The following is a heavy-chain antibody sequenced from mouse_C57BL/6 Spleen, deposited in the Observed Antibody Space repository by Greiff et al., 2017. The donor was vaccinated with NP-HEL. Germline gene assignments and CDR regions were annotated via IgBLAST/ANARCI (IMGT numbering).Heavy chain of an antibody. Sequence: VQLQQPGAELVKPGASVKLSCKASGYTFTSYWMQWVKQRPGQGLEWIGEIDPSDSYTNYNQKFKGKATLTVDTSSSTAYMQLSSLTSEDSAVYYCAVTTVVATGGVDYWGQGTTLTVSS. CDR1: GYTFTSYW. V-gene: IGHV1-50*01. D-gene: IGHD1-1*01. CDR3: AVTTVVATGGVDY. J-gene: IGHJ2*01. CDR2: IDPSDSYT.